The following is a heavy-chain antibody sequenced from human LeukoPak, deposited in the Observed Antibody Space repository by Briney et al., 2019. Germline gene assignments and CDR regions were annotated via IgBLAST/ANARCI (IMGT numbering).Heavy chain of an antibody. CDR2: TYYRSKWYN. Sequence: SQTLSLTCAISGDSVSSNSAAWNWIRQSPSRGLEWLGRTYYRSKWYNDYAVSVKSRITINPDTSKNQFSLQLNSVTPEDAAVYYCARDGLIAVAGTGWAFDYWGQGTLVTVSS. V-gene: IGHV6-1*01. D-gene: IGHD6-19*01. CDR3: ARDGLIAVAGTGWAFDY. CDR1: GDSVSSNSAA. J-gene: IGHJ4*02.